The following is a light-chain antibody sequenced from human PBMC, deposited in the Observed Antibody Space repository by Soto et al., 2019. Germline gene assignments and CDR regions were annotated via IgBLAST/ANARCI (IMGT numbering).Light chain of an antibody. CDR1: QGISSY. V-gene: IGKV1-9*01. CDR3: QQLSDYPLT. CDR2: AAS. Sequence: LTQSPSILSSSAGDRVTITCRASQGISSYLAWYQQKPGKAPKLLIYAASTLQSGVPSRFSGSGSGTEFSLTISSLQPEDFAAYYCQQLSDYPLTFGQGTKVDNK. J-gene: IGKJ4*01.